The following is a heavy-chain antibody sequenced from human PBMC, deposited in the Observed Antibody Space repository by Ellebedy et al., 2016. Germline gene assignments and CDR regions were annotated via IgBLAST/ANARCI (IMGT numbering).Heavy chain of an antibody. Sequence: GESLKISXAASGFTFSSKWMHWVRQAPGKGLVWVSHINSDGSDKNYAESVKGRFTISRDNAKNTLYLQMNSLRAEDTAVYYCAKGGLNYDDFDYWGQGTLVTVSS. CDR2: INSDGSDK. CDR1: GFTFSSKW. V-gene: IGHV3-74*01. D-gene: IGHD3-22*01. CDR3: AKGGLNYDDFDY. J-gene: IGHJ4*02.